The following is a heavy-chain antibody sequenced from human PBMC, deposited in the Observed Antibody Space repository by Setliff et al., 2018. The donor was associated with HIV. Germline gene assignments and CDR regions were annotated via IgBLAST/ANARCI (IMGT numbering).Heavy chain of an antibody. CDR3: ARVSRSVRVVVRYSDY. CDR2: ISAYNGNT. D-gene: IGHD3-22*01. J-gene: IGHJ4*02. CDR1: GYSFINYG. Sequence: ASVKVSCKASGYSFINYGISWVRQAPGQGLEWMGWISAYNGNTHYVESLQGRVTMTTDTSTSTVYMEMTSLRSDDTAVYYCARVSRSVRVVVRYSDYWGQGTLVTVSS. V-gene: IGHV1-18*01.